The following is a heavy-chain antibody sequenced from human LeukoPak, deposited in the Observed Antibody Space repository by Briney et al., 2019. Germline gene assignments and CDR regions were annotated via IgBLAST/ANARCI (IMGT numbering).Heavy chain of an antibody. Sequence: SETLSLTFTVSGDSITSSSYYWGWIRQPPGKGLEWLGTIYYRGTTYYNPSLKSRVTISVDTSKNQFSLRLNSVTAADTAVYYCARDFSSSSSVYYYYYMDVWGKGTTVTISS. V-gene: IGHV4-39*07. CDR3: ARDFSSSSSVYYYYYMDV. D-gene: IGHD6-6*01. CDR1: GDSITSSSYY. J-gene: IGHJ6*03. CDR2: IYYRGTT.